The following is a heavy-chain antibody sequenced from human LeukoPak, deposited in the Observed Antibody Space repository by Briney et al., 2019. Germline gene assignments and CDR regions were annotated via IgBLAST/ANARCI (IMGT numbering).Heavy chain of an antibody. J-gene: IGHJ6*02. CDR2: ISASGAST. CDR3: AKQTSQRCYTGMDV. Sequence: PGGSLRLSCAASGYTFDSYAMSWVRQAPGKGLEWASGISASGASTYYADSVKGRFTISRDNSKNTLSLQMSSLTAEDTALYYCAKQTSQRCYTGMDVWGQGTTVTVS. D-gene: IGHD2-15*01. V-gene: IGHV3-23*01. CDR1: GYTFDSYA.